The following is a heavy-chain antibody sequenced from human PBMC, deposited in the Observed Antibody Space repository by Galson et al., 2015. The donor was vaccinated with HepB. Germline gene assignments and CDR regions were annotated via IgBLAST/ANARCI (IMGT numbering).Heavy chain of an antibody. V-gene: IGHV3-30*03. J-gene: IGHJ6*02. CDR2: ISYDGSNK. D-gene: IGHD3-10*01. CDR1: GFTFSSYG. Sequence: SLRLSCAASGFTFSSYGMHWVRQAPGKGLEWVAVISYDGSNKYYADSVKGRFTISRDNSKNTLYLQMNSLRAEDTAVYYCARGPEYYYGSGSYGLPYYYYGMDVWGQGTTVTVSS. CDR3: ARGPEYYYGSGSYGLPYYYYGMDV.